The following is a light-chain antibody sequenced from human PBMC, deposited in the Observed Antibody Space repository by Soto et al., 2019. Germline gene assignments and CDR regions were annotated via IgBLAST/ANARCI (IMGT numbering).Light chain of an antibody. CDR1: QSISSY. J-gene: IGKJ1*01. CDR3: QQSYTMRT. Sequence: DIQMTQSPSSLSASVGDRVTITCRASQSISSYLNWYQQKPGKAPKPLIFAASSLQGGVPSRFSGSGSGTDFTLTISSLQPEDFATYYCQQSYTMRTFGQGTKVDI. V-gene: IGKV1-39*01. CDR2: AAS.